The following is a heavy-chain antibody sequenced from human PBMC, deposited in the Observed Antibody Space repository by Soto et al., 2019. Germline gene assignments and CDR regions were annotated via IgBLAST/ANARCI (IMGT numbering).Heavy chain of an antibody. D-gene: IGHD6-13*01. CDR3: ASGIAAAVPEPYYYYGMDV. CDR1: GYSFTSYG. Sequence: QVQLVQSGAEVKKPGASVKVSCKASGYSFTSYGISWVRQAPGQGLEWMGWISAYNGNTNYAQKLQGRVTITTDTSTSTAYMELRSLRSDDTAVYYCASGIAAAVPEPYYYYGMDVWGQGTTVTVSS. CDR2: ISAYNGNT. V-gene: IGHV1-18*01. J-gene: IGHJ6*02.